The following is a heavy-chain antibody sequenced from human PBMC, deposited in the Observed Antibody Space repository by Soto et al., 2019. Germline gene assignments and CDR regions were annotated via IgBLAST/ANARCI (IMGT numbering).Heavy chain of an antibody. Sequence: PGGSLRLSCAASGFSFSTYSMNWVRQAPGKGLQWVSSISSSSSYIYYADSMKGRFTISRDNAKNSLYLQMDSLRAEDTAVYYCAREGSGNYYVDYWGQGTLVTVSS. D-gene: IGHD1-26*01. CDR2: ISSSSSYI. V-gene: IGHV3-21*01. CDR1: GFSFSTYS. J-gene: IGHJ4*02. CDR3: AREGSGNYYVDY.